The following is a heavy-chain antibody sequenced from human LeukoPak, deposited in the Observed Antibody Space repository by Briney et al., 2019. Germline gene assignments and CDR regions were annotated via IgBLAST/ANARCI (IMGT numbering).Heavy chain of an antibody. CDR3: ASTRTGISSYYFYYMDV. V-gene: IGHV3-33*01. Sequence: PGRSLRLSRGASGFTFRDYGMHWVRQAPGKGLEWVSNIWFDGSNKYYAESVKGRFSISRDNSKNTLYLQMNGLRPDDTAVYYCASTRTGISSYYFYYMDVWGKGTTVIVSS. J-gene: IGHJ6*03. D-gene: IGHD3-10*01. CDR2: IWFDGSNK. CDR1: GFTFRDYG.